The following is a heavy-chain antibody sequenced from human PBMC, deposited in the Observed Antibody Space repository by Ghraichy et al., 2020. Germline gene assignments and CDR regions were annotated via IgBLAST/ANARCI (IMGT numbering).Heavy chain of an antibody. CDR3: ARDGVGGHYYHSKIWGYNWFDP. V-gene: IGHV1-18*01. CDR2: ISAYNGNT. J-gene: IGHJ5*02. Sequence: ASVKVSCKASGYTFTSYGISWVRQAPGQGLEWMGWISAYNGNTNYAQKLQGRVTMTTDTSTSTAYMELRSLRSDDTAVYYCARDGVGGHYYHSKIWGYNWFDPWGQGTLVTVSS. D-gene: IGHD3-22*01. CDR1: GYTFTSYG.